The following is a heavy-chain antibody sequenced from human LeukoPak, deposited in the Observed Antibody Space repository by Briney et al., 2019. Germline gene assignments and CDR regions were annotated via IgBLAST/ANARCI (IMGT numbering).Heavy chain of an antibody. V-gene: IGHV1-2*02. CDR2: INPNSGGT. D-gene: IGHD4-23*01. CDR3: ARNLYELTTVVI. J-gene: IGHJ4*02. CDR1: GYTFTGYY. Sequence: APVKVSCKASGYTFTGYYMHWVRQAPGQGLEWMGWINPNSGGTNYAQKFQGRVTMTRDTSISTAYMELSRLRSDDTAVYYCARNLYELTTVVIWGQGTLVTVSS.